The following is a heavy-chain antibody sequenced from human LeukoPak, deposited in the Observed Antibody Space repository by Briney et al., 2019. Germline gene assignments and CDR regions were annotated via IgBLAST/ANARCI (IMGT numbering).Heavy chain of an antibody. CDR1: GYTFTSYD. V-gene: IGHV1-18*01. CDR2: ISTYNSNT. CDR3: ARDGRGFDP. D-gene: IGHD3-10*01. J-gene: IGHJ5*02. Sequence: ASVKVSCKASGYTFTSYDINWVRQAPGQGLEWMGWISTYNSNTKYTQNLQGRLTMTTDTSASTAYMELMSLTSDDTAVYYCARDGRGFDPWGQGTLVTVSS.